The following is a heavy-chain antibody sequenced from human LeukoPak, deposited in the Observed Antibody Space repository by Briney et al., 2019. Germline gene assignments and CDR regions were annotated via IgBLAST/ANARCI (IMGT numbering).Heavy chain of an antibody. CDR3: ARGRRDPWRFEVVTSYYYYGMDV. CDR1: GYTFTGYY. Sequence: ASVKVSCKASGYTFTGYYMHWVRQAPGQGLEWMGWINPNSGGTNYAQKFQGWVTMTRDTSISTAYMELSSLRSEDTAVYYCARGRRDPWRFEVVTSYYYYGMDVWGQGTTVTVSS. D-gene: IGHD2-21*01. CDR2: INPNSGGT. J-gene: IGHJ6*02. V-gene: IGHV1-2*04.